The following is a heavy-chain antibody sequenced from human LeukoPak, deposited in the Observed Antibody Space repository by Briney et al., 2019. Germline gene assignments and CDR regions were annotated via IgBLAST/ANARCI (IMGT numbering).Heavy chain of an antibody. CDR1: GFTFSTYA. V-gene: IGHV3-30-3*01. CDR3: ARDGGIAVAGTPSNYYYYGMDV. D-gene: IGHD6-19*01. J-gene: IGHJ6*02. CDR2: ISCGGSNK. Sequence: GGSLRLSCAASGFTFSTYAMHWVRQAPGKGPEWVTIISCGGSNKYYADSVKGRFTISRDNSKNTLYLQMNSLRAEDTAVYYCARDGGIAVAGTPSNYYYYGMDVWGQGTTVTVSS.